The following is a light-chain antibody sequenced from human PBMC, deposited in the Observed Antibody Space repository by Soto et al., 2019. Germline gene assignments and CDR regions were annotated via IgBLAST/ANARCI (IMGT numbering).Light chain of an antibody. CDR3: LLSYSGGYWV. CDR1: TGAVTSGHY. V-gene: IGLV7-46*01. Sequence: QAVVTQEPSLTVSPGGTVTLTCGSSTGAVTSGHYPYWFQQKPGQAPRTLIYDTSNKHSWTPARFSGSLLGGKAALTLSGXXXXXXXXXYCLLSYSGGYWVFGGGTKLTV. CDR2: DTS. J-gene: IGLJ3*02.